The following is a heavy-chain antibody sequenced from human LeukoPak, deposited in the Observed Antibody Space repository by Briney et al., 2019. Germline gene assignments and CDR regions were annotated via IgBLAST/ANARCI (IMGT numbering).Heavy chain of an antibody. CDR1: GYSFTSYW. CDR3: ARHKYYDSSGYYYDHSPLIDY. CDR2: IYPGDSDT. V-gene: IGHV5-51*01. J-gene: IGHJ4*02. D-gene: IGHD3-22*01. Sequence: GESLKISCKGSGYSFTSYWIGWVRQMPGKGLEWMGIIYPGDSDTRYSPSFQDQVTISADKSISTAYLQWSSLKASDTAMYYCARHKYYDSSGYYYDHSPLIDYWGQGTLVTVSS.